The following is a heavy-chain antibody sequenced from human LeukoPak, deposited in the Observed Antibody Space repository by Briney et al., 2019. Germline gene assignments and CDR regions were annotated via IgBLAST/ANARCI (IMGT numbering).Heavy chain of an antibody. CDR3: AKDKGAVTGTFDY. Sequence: GGSLRLSCAASGFTFSTYAMSWVRQAPGKGLEWVSDLTGGGGGTSYADSVKGRFTISRDNSKNTLYLQMNSLRAEDTAVYYCAKDKGAVTGTFDYWGQGTLVTASS. V-gene: IGHV3-23*01. D-gene: IGHD1-14*01. CDR2: LTGGGGGT. J-gene: IGHJ4*02. CDR1: GFTFSTYA.